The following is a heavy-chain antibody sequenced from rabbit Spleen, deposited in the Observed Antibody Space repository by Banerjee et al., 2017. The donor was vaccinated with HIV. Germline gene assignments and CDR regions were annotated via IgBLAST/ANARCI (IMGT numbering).Heavy chain of an antibody. Sequence: QSLEESGGDLVKSGASLTLTCTASGCSFSSSYYMCWVRQAPGKGLEWIACIYAGSSGSTSSASWAKGRFTISKTSSTTVILQMTSLTAADTATYCCAAVDRRYSYAYRLWGQGTLVTVS. CDR2: IYAGSSGST. V-gene: IGHV1S40*01. CDR3: AAVDRRYSYAYRL. J-gene: IGHJ4*01. D-gene: IGHD6-1*01. CDR1: GCSFSSSYY.